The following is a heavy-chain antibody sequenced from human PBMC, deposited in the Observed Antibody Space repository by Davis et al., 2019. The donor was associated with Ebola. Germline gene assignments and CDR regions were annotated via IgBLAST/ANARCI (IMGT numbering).Heavy chain of an antibody. V-gene: IGHV4-4*07. J-gene: IGHJ2*01. CDR3: ARVTIAATSWYFDL. Sequence: PSETLSLTCTVSGGSISSYYWSWIRQPAGKGLEWIGHIYTSGSTNYNPSLKSRVTISVDTSKNQFSLKLSSVTAADTAVYYCARVTIAATSWYFDLWGRGTLVTVSS. CDR2: IYTSGST. CDR1: GGSISSYY. D-gene: IGHD6-6*01.